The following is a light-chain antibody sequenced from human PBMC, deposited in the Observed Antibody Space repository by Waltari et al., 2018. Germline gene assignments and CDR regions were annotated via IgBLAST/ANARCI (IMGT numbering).Light chain of an antibody. CDR1: QGITSS. CDR2: AAS. CDR3: QQYSSTLLIT. J-gene: IGKJ4*01. V-gene: IGKV1-NL1*01. Sequence: DIQLTQSQASLSASVGDRVTISCRASQGITSSLAWYQQQPGKAPKLLVFAASRLQSGVPFRFSGSGSGTQYTLTISNLQPEDFATYYCQQYSSTLLITFGGGTKVEIK.